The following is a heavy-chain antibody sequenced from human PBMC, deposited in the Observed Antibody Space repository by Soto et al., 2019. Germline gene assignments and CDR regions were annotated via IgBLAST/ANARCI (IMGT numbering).Heavy chain of an antibody. V-gene: IGHV3-23*01. D-gene: IGHD3-10*01. CDR3: AITGVNRIRGEPPGP. Sequence: GGSLRLSCTASGIIFSTFAMSWVRQAPGKGLEWVSGITGSGGSTNYADSVKSRFTISRDNSKNTLYLQMNSLRAEDTAKYYCAITGVNRIRGEPPGPWGQGTLVTVSS. CDR1: GIIFSTFA. J-gene: IGHJ5*02. CDR2: ITGSGGST.